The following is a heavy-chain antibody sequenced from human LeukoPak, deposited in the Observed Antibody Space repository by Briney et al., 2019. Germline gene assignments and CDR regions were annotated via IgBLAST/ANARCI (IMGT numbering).Heavy chain of an antibody. V-gene: IGHV4-39*07. Sequence: SETLSLTCSVSGGSISLSYYYWGWIRQPPGKALEWIGSVYYSGTTSYNPSLKSRVTISVDTSKNQFSLKLSSVTAADTAVYYCARAHAPPIGSGYYYGRNYYYYYYMDVWGKGTTVTVSS. D-gene: IGHD3-22*01. CDR3: ARAHAPPIGSGYYYGRNYYYYYYMDV. CDR2: VYYSGTT. CDR1: GGSISLSYYY. J-gene: IGHJ6*03.